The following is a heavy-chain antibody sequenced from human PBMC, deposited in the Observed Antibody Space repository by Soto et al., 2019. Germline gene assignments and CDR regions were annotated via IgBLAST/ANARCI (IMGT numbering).Heavy chain of an antibody. V-gene: IGHV3-21*01. CDR2: ISSSSSYI. D-gene: IGHD3-10*01. CDR1: GFTFISYS. J-gene: IGHJ2*01. CDR3: VRDPPRYYGSGSYYNAAVVSYFDL. Sequence: WGSLRLSCAASGFTFISYSISFCRHSPCKWLEWVSSISSSSSYIYYVDSVKGRFTISRDNAKNSLYLQMNSLRAEDTAVYYCVRDPPRYYGSGSYYNAAVVSYFDLWGRGTLVTVSS.